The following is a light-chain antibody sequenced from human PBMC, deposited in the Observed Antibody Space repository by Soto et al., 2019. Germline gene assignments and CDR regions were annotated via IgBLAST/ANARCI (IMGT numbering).Light chain of an antibody. V-gene: IGLV2-8*01. CDR1: SSDVGGYNY. J-gene: IGLJ2*01. CDR3: TSFAGINNFVV. CDR2: EVN. Sequence: QPVLTQPPSASGSPGQSVTISCTGTSSDVGGYNYVSWYQQHPGKAPKLMIFEVNKRPSGVPDRFSGSKSGNTASLTVSGLQTEDEADYYCTSFAGINNFVVFGGGTKVTVL.